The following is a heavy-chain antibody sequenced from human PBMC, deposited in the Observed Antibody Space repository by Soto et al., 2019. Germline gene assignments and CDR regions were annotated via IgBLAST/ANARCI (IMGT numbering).Heavy chain of an antibody. CDR1: GFTFSSYA. J-gene: IGHJ6*02. D-gene: IGHD3-22*01. CDR2: ISGSGGST. Sequence: PGGSLRLSCAASGFTFSSYAMSWDRQAPGKGLEWVSAISGSGGSTYYADSVKGRFTISRDNSKNTLYLQMNSLRAEDTAVYYCAKDRRWGYYDTHYYYGMDVWGQGTTVTVSS. V-gene: IGHV3-23*01. CDR3: AKDRRWGYYDTHYYYGMDV.